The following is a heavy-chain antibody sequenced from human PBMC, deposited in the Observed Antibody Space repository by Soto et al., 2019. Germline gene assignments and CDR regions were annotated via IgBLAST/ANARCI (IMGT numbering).Heavy chain of an antibody. D-gene: IGHD6-13*01. CDR3: ARDGGSSWPHAPDY. J-gene: IGHJ4*02. Sequence: GGSLRLSCAASGFTFSSYGMHWVRQAPGKGLEWVAVIWYDGSNKYYADSVKGRFTISRDNSKNTLYLQMNSLRAEDTAVYYCARDGGSSWPHAPDYWGQGTLVTVSS. CDR1: GFTFSSYG. V-gene: IGHV3-33*01. CDR2: IWYDGSNK.